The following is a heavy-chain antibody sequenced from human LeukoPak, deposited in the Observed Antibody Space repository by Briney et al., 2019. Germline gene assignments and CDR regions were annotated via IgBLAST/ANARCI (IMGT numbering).Heavy chain of an antibody. CDR1: GFTFSSYW. J-gene: IGHJ6*02. Sequence: GGSLRLSCAASGFTFSSYWMSWVRQAPGKGLEWVANIKQDGSEKYYVDSVKGRFTISRDNAKNSLYLQMNSLRAEDTAVYYCARDDYYDSSGWYYYGMDVWGQGTTVTVSS. CDR2: IKQDGSEK. V-gene: IGHV3-7*01. D-gene: IGHD3-22*01. CDR3: ARDDYYDSSGWYYYGMDV.